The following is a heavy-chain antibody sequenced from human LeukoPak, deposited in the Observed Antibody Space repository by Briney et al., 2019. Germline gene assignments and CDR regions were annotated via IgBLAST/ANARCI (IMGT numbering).Heavy chain of an antibody. CDR1: GFTFTSFA. V-gene: IGHV3-23*01. CDR2: ISGSGGNT. Sequence: PGGPLRLSCEASGFTFTSFAIPWARKAQGEGLEWVSTISGSGGNTYYADSVRGRFTISRDNSKNTLYLQMNRLRAEDTAIYYCAKDKYCSDGSCVNAFDIWGQGTMVTVSS. J-gene: IGHJ3*02. D-gene: IGHD2-15*01. CDR3: AKDKYCSDGSCVNAFDI.